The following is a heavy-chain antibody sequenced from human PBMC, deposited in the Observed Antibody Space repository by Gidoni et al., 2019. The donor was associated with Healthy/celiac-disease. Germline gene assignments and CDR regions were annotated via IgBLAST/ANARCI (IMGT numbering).Heavy chain of an antibody. D-gene: IGHD3-10*01. J-gene: IGHJ3*02. Sequence: QVQLVPSGAEVPKPGASVQVSCKASGYTFTSYAMHWVRQAPGQRLEWMGWINAGNGNTKYSQKFQGRVTITRDTSASTAYMELSSLRSEDTAVYYCARVPLKYYGSGRSPFDIWGQGTMVTVSS. CDR2: INAGNGNT. CDR3: ARVPLKYYGSGRSPFDI. CDR1: GYTFTSYA. V-gene: IGHV1-3*01.